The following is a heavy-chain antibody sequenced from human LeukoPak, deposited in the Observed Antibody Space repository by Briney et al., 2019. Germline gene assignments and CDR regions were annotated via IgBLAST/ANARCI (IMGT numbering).Heavy chain of an antibody. V-gene: IGHV4-59*01. Sequence: SETLSLTCTVSGGSISSYYWSWIRQPPGKGLEWIGYIYYSGSTNYNPSLKSRVTISVGTSKNQFSLKLSSVTAADTAVYYCARPTYYDFWSGHPGAFDIWGQGTMVTVSS. CDR3: ARPTYYDFWSGHPGAFDI. CDR2: IYYSGST. D-gene: IGHD3-3*01. J-gene: IGHJ3*02. CDR1: GGSISSYY.